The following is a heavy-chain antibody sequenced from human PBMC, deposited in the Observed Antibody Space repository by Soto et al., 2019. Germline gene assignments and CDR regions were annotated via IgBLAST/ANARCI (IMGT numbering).Heavy chain of an antibody. J-gene: IGHJ5*02. CDR2: ISGSGGST. Sequence: EVQLLESGGGLVQPGGSLRLSCSASGFTFSSYAMSWVRQAPGKGLEWVSAISGSGGSTYYADSVKGRFTISRDNSKNTLYLQMNSLRAEDTAVYYCAKGGAQLLHYNWFDPWGQGTLVTVSS. D-gene: IGHD2-2*01. CDR1: GFTFSSYA. V-gene: IGHV3-23*01. CDR3: AKGGAQLLHYNWFDP.